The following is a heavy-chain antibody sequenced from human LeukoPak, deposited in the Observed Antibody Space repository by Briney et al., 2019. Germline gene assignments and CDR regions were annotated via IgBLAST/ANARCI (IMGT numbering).Heavy chain of an antibody. V-gene: IGHV4-59*01. D-gene: IGHD3-16*01. CDR1: SGSISSYY. CDR3: ARDQVWSSSHYYFDY. CDR2: TYYSGST. J-gene: IGHJ4*02. Sequence: TSETLSLTCTVSSGSISSYYWSWIRQPPGKGLEWIGYTYYSGSTNYNPSLKSRVTISLDTSKNQFSLKLSSVTAADTAVYYCARDQVWSSSHYYFDYWGQGTLVTVSS.